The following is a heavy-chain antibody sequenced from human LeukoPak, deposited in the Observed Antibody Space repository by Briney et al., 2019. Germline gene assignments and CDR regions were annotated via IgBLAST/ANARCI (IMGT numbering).Heavy chain of an antibody. Sequence: GGSLRLSCAASGFTFSSYEMNWVRQAPGKGLEWVSYISSSGSTIYYADSVKGRFTISRDNAKNSLYLQMNSLRAEDTAVYYCARGWYSSSWYYFDYWGQGTLVTVSS. V-gene: IGHV3-48*03. J-gene: IGHJ4*02. CDR3: ARGWYSSSWYYFDY. CDR2: ISSSGSTI. CDR1: GFTFSSYE. D-gene: IGHD6-13*01.